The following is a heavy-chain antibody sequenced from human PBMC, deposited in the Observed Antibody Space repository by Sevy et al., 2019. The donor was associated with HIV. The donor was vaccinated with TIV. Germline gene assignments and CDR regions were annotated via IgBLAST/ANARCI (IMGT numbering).Heavy chain of an antibody. Sequence: GESLKISCAASGFTFSKYSMSWVRQPPGKGLEWVSTLSFGCGEINYADSVKGRLTISRDNSKSSVYLQMNNLRPEETAVYYCAREGCTKPHDYWGQGTLVTVSS. V-gene: IGHV3-23*01. CDR2: LSFGCGEI. D-gene: IGHD2-8*01. J-gene: IGHJ4*02. CDR3: AREGCTKPHDY. CDR1: GFTFSKYS.